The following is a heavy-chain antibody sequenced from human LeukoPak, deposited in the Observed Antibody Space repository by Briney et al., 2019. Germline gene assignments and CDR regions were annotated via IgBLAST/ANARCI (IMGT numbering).Heavy chain of an antibody. CDR1: GYTFTTYY. V-gene: IGHV1-46*01. Sequence: ASVKVSCVASGYTFTTYYLHWVRQAPGQGLEWMGIINTSSGNTNYAQTFRARITMTRDTSTNTVYMELSSLTSEDTAVYYCVREQSGGTFDCWGQGTLVTVSS. CDR3: VREQSGGTFDC. D-gene: IGHD2-15*01. CDR2: INTSSGNT. J-gene: IGHJ4*02.